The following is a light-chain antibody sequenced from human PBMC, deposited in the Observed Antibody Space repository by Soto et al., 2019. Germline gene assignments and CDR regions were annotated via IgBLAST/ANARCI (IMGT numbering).Light chain of an antibody. CDR1: QSISSY. CDR2: AAS. J-gene: IGKJ5*01. Sequence: DIHLIQSPTSLSASVGDRVTITCRASQSISSYLDWYQQKPGKAPKLLIYAASSLQSGVPSRFSGSGSGTDFTLTISSLQPEDFATYYCQQSYSTPITFGQGTRLDIK. V-gene: IGKV1-39*01. CDR3: QQSYSTPIT.